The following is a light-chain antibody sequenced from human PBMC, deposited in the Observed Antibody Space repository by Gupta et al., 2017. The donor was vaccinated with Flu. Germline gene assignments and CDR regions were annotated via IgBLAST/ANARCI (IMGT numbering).Light chain of an antibody. V-gene: IGKV3-15*01. CDR2: GAS. CDR1: QSVSSS. J-gene: IGKJ1*01. CDR3: QQYNKWPPWT. Sequence: EIVVTQSPATLSVSPGERATLSCRASQSVSSSLAWYQQKPGQSPRLLIYGASTRATGIPARFSGSGSGTEFTLTISSLQSEDFAVYYCQQYNKWPPWTFGQGTKVEI.